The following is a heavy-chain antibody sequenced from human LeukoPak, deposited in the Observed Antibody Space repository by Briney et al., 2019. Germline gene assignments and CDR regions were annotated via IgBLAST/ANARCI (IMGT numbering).Heavy chain of an antibody. CDR1: GGSISAYY. CDR2: IYYSGSP. CDR3: ARASGGDGSGSL. J-gene: IGHJ4*02. Sequence: SETLSLTCTVSGGSISAYYWSWTRQPPGKGLEWIGFIYYSGSPDYNPSLKSRVTISVDTSNNQVSLNLSSVTAADTAMYYCARASGGDGSGSLWGQGTLVTVSS. D-gene: IGHD3-10*01. V-gene: IGHV4-59*01.